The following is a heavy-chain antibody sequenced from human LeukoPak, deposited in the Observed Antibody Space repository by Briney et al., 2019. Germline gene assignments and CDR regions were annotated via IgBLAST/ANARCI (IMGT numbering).Heavy chain of an antibody. J-gene: IGHJ6*02. CDR3: AKGGSTNFYYGDV. CDR2: IYDSGST. Sequence: SETLSLTCIVSGGXMTNLYCTWIRQPPGKGREWIGDIYDSGSTRYNTSLESRVTISVDTSKNQFSLKLSSVTAADTAVYYCAKGGSTNFYYGDVWGQGTTVTVSS. D-gene: IGHD2/OR15-2a*01. CDR1: GGXMTNLY. V-gene: IGHV4-59*01.